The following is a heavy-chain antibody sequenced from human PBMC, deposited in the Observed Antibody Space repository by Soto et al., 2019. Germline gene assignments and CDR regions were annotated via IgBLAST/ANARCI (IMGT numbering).Heavy chain of an antibody. V-gene: IGHV3-23*01. Sequence: GGSLRLSCAASGFTFSSYSLSWLRQAPGKGLEWVSGISGSGQTTHYRDSVKGRFTISRDNFRNTLYLQVNSLRADDTAVYFCAKSRGDSWTTYFLDYWGQGALVTVSS. CDR2: ISGSGQTT. CDR3: AKSRGDSWTTYFLDY. D-gene: IGHD4-4*01. CDR1: GFTFSSYS. J-gene: IGHJ4*02.